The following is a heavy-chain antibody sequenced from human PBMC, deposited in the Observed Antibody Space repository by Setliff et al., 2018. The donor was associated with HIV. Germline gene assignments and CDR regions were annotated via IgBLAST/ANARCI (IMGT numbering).Heavy chain of an antibody. D-gene: IGHD6-13*01. Sequence: GESLTISCKGSGYSFTSYWIGWVRQMPGKGLEWMGIIYPGDSDTRYSPSFQGQVTISADKSISTAYLQWSSLKASDTAMYYCARQQSSSWYPDYFDYWGQGTLVTVSS. CDR1: GYSFTSYW. CDR2: IYPGDSDT. J-gene: IGHJ4*02. V-gene: IGHV5-51*01. CDR3: ARQQSSSWYPDYFDY.